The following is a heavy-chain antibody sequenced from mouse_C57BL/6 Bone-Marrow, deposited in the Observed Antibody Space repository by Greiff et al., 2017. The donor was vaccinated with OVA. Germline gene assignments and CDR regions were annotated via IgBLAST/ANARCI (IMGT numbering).Heavy chain of an antibody. CDR1: GYSITSGYY. V-gene: IGHV3-6*01. CDR3: ARDTGYGAWFAY. CDR2: ISYDGSN. J-gene: IGHJ3*01. Sequence: EVKLMESGPGLVKPSQSLSLTCSVTGYSITSGYYWNWIRQFPGNKLEWMGYISYDGSNNYNPSLKNRISITRDTSKNQFFLKLNSVTTEDTATYYCARDTGYGAWFAYWGQGTLVTVSA. D-gene: IGHD2-2*01.